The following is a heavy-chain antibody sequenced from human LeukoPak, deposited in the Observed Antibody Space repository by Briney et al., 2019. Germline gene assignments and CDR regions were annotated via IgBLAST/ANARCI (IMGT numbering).Heavy chain of an antibody. J-gene: IGHJ6*03. CDR1: GYTFTGYY. Sequence: ASVKVSCKASGYTFTGYYMHWVRQAPGQGLEWMGWINPNSGGTNYVQKFQGRGTMTRDTSLSTAYMELSRLRSDDTAVYYCARGAGDLYYYYYYTDVSGKGTTVTVSS. CDR2: INPNSGGT. CDR3: ARGAGDLYYYYYYTDV. V-gene: IGHV1-2*02.